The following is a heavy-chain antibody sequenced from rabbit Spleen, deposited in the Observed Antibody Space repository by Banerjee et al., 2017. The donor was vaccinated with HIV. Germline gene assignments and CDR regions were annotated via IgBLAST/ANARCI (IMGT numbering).Heavy chain of an antibody. Sequence: QSLEESGGDLVKPGASLTLTCTASGFPFSNSYYMCWVRQAPGKGLEWIACIDAGSSGSTYYASWAKGRFTFSKTSSTTVTLQMASLTAADTATYFCAREVDGLDSWTLWGPGTLVTVS. CDR2: IDAGSSGST. CDR1: GFPFSNSYY. CDR3: AREVDGLDSWTL. V-gene: IGHV1S40*01. J-gene: IGHJ4*01. D-gene: IGHD6-1*01.